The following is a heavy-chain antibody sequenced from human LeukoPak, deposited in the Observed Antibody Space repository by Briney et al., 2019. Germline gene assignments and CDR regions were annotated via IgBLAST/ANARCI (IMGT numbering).Heavy chain of an antibody. Sequence: GGSLRLSCTASGFTFSSYTMTWVRQAPGKGLKWVSTITTGDGNTYYADSVKGRFTVSRDDSKNALYLQMNSLRAEDTAVYYCAKDGGLWVSAHWGDSWGRGTLVTVSS. D-gene: IGHD7-27*01. V-gene: IGHV3-23*01. CDR3: AKDGGLWVSAHWGDS. CDR1: GFTFSSYT. CDR2: ITTGDGNT. J-gene: IGHJ4*02.